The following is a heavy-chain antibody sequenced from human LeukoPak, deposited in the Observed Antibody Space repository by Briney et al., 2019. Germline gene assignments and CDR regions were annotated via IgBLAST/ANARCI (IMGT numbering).Heavy chain of an antibody. CDR3: VLGGFYSSGWYYLDY. CDR2: VGGDGSST. Sequence: GGSLRLSCSAAGFTFRGYAMHWVRQAPGKGLEYVSVVGGDGSSTHYADFVKGRFTISRDNSKNTVYLQMSSLSPEDTAVYYCVLGGFYSSGWYYLDYWGQGTLVTVSS. CDR1: GFTFRGYA. V-gene: IGHV3-64D*06. D-gene: IGHD6-19*01. J-gene: IGHJ4*02.